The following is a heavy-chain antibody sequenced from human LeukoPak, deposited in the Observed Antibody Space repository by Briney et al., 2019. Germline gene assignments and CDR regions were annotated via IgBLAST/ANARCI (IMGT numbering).Heavy chain of an antibody. CDR3: AKTIQLWYYFDY. CDR2: ISGSGGST. CDR1: GFTFSSYA. J-gene: IGHJ4*02. Sequence: GGSLRLPCAASGFTFSSYAMSWVRQAPGKGLEWVSAISGSGGSTYYADSVKGRFTISRDNSKNTLYLQMNSLRAEDTAVYYCAKTIQLWYYFDYWGQGTLVTVSS. V-gene: IGHV3-23*01. D-gene: IGHD5-18*01.